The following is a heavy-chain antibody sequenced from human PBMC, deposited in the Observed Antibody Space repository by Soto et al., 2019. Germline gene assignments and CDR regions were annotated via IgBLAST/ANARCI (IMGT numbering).Heavy chain of an antibody. Sequence: ASVKVSCKASGYTLSSYGISWVRQAPGQGLEWLGWINAYNGNTNYAQKFQGRVTITTDTSTSTAYMELKSLRSDDTAVYYCAGSSSFYSPFDYWGQGTLVTVSS. CDR3: AGSSSFYSPFDY. J-gene: IGHJ4*01. V-gene: IGHV1-18*01. CDR2: INAYNGNT. CDR1: GYTLSSYG. D-gene: IGHD2-2*01.